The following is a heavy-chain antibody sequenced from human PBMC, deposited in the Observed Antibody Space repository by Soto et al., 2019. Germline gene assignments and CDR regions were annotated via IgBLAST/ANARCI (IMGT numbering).Heavy chain of an antibody. J-gene: IGHJ3*02. CDR1: GYTFTSYG. V-gene: IGHV1-18*01. CDR3: ARDHSSGCSVPPDAFDI. Sequence: ASVKVSCKASGYTFTSYGISWVRQAPGQGLEWMGWISAYNGNTNYAQNLQGRVTMTTDTSTSTAYMELRSLRSDDTAVYYCARDHSSGCSVPPDAFDIWGQGTTVTV. CDR2: ISAYNGNT. D-gene: IGHD6-19*01.